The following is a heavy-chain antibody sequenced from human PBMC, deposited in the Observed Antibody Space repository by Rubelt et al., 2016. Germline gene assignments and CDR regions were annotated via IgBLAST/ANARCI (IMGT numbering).Heavy chain of an antibody. J-gene: IGHJ4*02. CDR1: GGTFSSYA. Sequence: GGTFSSYAISWVRQAPGQGLEWMGGIIPIFGTANYAQKFQGRVTITADKSTSTAYMELSSLRSEDTAVYYCARDQGGSGIGPLWGQGTLVTVSS. V-gene: IGHV1-69*06. CDR3: ARDQGGSGIGPL. CDR2: IIPIFGTA. D-gene: IGHD3-10*01.